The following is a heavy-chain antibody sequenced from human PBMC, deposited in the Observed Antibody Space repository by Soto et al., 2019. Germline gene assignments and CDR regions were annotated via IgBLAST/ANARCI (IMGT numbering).Heavy chain of an antibody. CDR3: ARTWTTSNYYYGMDV. J-gene: IGHJ6*02. CDR2: IIPIFGTA. V-gene: IGHV1-69*13. Sequence: ASVKVSCKASGGTFSSYAISWVRQAPGQGLEWMGGIIPIFGTANYAQKFQGRATITADESTSTAYMELSSLRSEDTAVYYCARTWTTSNYYYGMDVWGQGTTVTVSS. CDR1: GGTFSSYA. D-gene: IGHD4-17*01.